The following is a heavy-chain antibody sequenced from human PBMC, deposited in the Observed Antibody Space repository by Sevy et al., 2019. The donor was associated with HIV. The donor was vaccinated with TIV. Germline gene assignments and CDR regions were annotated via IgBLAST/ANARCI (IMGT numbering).Heavy chain of an antibody. D-gene: IGHD5-12*01. CDR2: IRSKAYGGTT. J-gene: IGHJ6*03. CDR1: GFTFGDYA. V-gene: IGHV3-49*03. Sequence: GGSLRLSCSASGFTFGDYAMSWFRQAPGKGLEWVGFIRSKAYGGTTDFAASMKGRFTISRDDSKSIAYLQMNSLITEDTGIYYCSRVRRSTMGNYYYFMDVWGKGTTVTVSS. CDR3: SRVRRSTMGNYYYFMDV.